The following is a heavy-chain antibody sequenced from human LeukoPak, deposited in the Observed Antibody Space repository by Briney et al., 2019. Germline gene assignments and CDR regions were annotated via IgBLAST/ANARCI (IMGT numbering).Heavy chain of an antibody. Sequence: PGGSLRLSCAASGFTLSSYVMHWVRQAPGKGLEWVAVISYDGSNKYYADSVKGRFTISRDNSKNTLYLQMNSLRAEDTAVYYCTSLGVPAASDAFDIWGQGTMVTVSS. J-gene: IGHJ3*02. V-gene: IGHV3-30*04. CDR1: GFTLSSYV. D-gene: IGHD2-2*01. CDR2: ISYDGSNK. CDR3: TSLGVPAASDAFDI.